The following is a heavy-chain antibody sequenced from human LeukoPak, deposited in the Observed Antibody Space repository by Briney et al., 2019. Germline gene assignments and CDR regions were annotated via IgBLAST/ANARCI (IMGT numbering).Heavy chain of an antibody. CDR3: ARNFYDFWSGYSYYDAFDI. J-gene: IGHJ3*02. V-gene: IGHV4-61*02. CDR2: IYTSGST. CDR1: GGSIGSGSYY. D-gene: IGHD3-3*01. Sequence: SQTLSLTCTVSGGSIGSGSYYWSWIRQPAGKGLEWIGRIYTSGSTNYNPSLKSRVTISVDTSKNQFSLKLSSVTAADTAVYYCARNFYDFWSGYSYYDAFDIWGQGTMVTVSS.